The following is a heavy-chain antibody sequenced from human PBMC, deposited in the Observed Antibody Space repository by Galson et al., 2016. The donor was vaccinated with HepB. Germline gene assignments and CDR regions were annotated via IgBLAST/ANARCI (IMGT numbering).Heavy chain of an antibody. V-gene: IGHV4-61*01. Sequence: SETLSLTCIVSGGSVSSGSYFWNWIRQSPGKGLEWIGYIFYSGTTNYNPSLKSRVTISVDTSKNQVSLNLRSVTAADTAVYYCARDTSGSPYYHYGMDVWGQGTTVTVSS. CDR2: IFYSGTT. CDR3: ARDTSGSPYYHYGMDV. J-gene: IGHJ6*02. CDR1: GGSVSSGSYF. D-gene: IGHD3-22*01.